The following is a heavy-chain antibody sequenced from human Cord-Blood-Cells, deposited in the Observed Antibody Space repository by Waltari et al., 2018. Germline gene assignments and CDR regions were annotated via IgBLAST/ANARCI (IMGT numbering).Heavy chain of an antibody. V-gene: IGHV1-69*01. D-gene: IGHD2-8*01. Sequence: VQLVQSGAEVKKPGSSVKVSCKASAGTFTSYALSWVRLAPGPGLEWMGGIIPIFGTANYAQKFQGRVKITADESTSTAYMELSSLRSEDTAVYYCARDTKPVQVYYYYYYMDVWGKGTTVTVSS. J-gene: IGHJ6*03. CDR2: IIPIFGTA. CDR1: AGTFTSYA. CDR3: ARDTKPVQVYYYYYYMDV.